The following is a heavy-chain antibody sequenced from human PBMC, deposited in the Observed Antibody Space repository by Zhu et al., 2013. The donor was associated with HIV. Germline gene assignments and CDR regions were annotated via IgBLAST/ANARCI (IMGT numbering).Heavy chain of an antibody. CDR3: ARSGIGGSYSLAPDDAFDI. V-gene: IGHV1-69*01. D-gene: IGHD1-26*01. J-gene: IGHJ3*02. CDR2: IIPIFGTA. Sequence: QVQLVQSGAEVKKPGSSVKVSCKASGGTFSSYAISWVRQAPGQGLEWMGGIIPIFGTANYAQKFQGRVTITADESTSTAYMELSSLRSEDTAVYYCARSGIGGSYSLAPDDAFDIWGQGTMVTVSS. CDR1: GGTFSSYA.